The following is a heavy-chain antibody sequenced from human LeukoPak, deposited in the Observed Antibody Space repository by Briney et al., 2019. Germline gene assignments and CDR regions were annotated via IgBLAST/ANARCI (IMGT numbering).Heavy chain of an antibody. CDR1: GFTFSSYW. Sequence: GGSLRLSCAASGFTFSSYWMHWVRQAPGKGLVWVSRIKSDGSSTTYAGSVKGRFTISRDNAKSTLYLQMNSLRAEDTAVYYCARNTQGSTSCDTWGQGTLVTVSS. CDR3: ARNTQGSTSCDT. J-gene: IGHJ5*02. D-gene: IGHD2-2*01. CDR2: IKSDGSST. V-gene: IGHV3-74*01.